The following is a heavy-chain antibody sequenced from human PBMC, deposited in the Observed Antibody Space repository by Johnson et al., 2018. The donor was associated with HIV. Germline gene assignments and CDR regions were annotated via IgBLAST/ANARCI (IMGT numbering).Heavy chain of an antibody. V-gene: IGHV3-43*02. CDR2: ISWDGVGT. Sequence: QLVESGGGLVQPGRSLRLSCAASGFTFDDYAMHWVRQAPGKGLEWVSLISWDGVGTYYADSVRGRFTISRDNAKNALYLQMNSLRAEDTAVYYCARDSTPWGGDYVDYAFDIWGQGTMLTVSS. J-gene: IGHJ3*02. CDR3: ARDSTPWGGDYVDYAFDI. CDR1: GFTFDDYA. D-gene: IGHD4-17*01.